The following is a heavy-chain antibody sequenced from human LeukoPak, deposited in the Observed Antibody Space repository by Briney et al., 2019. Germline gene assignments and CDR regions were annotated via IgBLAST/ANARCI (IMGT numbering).Heavy chain of an antibody. CDR1: GFTFSSYA. CDR2: ISGSGGST. D-gene: IGHD4-11*01. J-gene: IGHJ6*02. Sequence: GGSLRLSCAASGFTFSSYAMSWVRQAPGKGLEWVSAISGSGGSTYYADSVKGRFTISRDNSKNTLYLQMNSLRAEDTAVYYCAKDPAVTTRSYYYYGMDVWGQGTTVTLSS. CDR3: AKDPAVTTRSYYYYGMDV. V-gene: IGHV3-23*01.